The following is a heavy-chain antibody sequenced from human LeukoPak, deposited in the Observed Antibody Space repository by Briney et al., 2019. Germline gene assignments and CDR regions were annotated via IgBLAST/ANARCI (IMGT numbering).Heavy chain of an antibody. CDR3: ATVVQGHWFDP. V-gene: IGHV1-69*04. Sequence: SVKVSCKASGGTFSSYAISWVRQAPGQGLEWMGRIIPILGIANYAQKFQGRVTMTEDTSTDTAYMELSSLRSEDTAVYYCATVVQGHWFDPWGQGTLVTVSS. D-gene: IGHD2-2*01. J-gene: IGHJ5*02. CDR2: IIPILGIA. CDR1: GGTFSSYA.